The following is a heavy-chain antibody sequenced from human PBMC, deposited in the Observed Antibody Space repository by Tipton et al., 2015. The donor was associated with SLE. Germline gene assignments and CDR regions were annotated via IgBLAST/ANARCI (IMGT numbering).Heavy chain of an antibody. CDR3: AKDSSSSSWYGKGMDV. V-gene: IGHV3-48*01. CDR1: GFTFSSYS. Sequence: SLRLSCAASGFTFSSYSMNWVRQAPGKGLEWVSYISSSSSTIYYADSVKGRFTISRDNAKNSLYLQMNSLRAEDTAVDYCAKDSSSSSWYGKGMDVWGQGTTVTVSS. J-gene: IGHJ6*02. CDR2: ISSSSSTI. D-gene: IGHD6-13*01.